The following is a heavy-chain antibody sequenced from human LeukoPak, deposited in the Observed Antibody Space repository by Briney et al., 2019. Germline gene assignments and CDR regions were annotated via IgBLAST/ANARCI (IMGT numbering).Heavy chain of an antibody. V-gene: IGHV4-4*02. CDR3: ARADDYYDSSGPFDY. D-gene: IGHD3-22*01. CDR1: GASISSRNW. CDR2: IYHSGST. J-gene: IGHJ4*02. Sequence: PSGTLSLTCAVSGASISSRNWWIWVRQPPGKGLEWIGEIYHSGSTNYNPSLKSRVTISVDKSKNQFSLKLSSVTAADTAVYYCARADDYYDSSGPFDYWGQGTLVTVSS.